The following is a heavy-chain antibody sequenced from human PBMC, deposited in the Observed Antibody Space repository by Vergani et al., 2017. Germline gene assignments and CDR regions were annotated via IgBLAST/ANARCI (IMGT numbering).Heavy chain of an antibody. D-gene: IGHD3-10*01. Sequence: QVQLQESGPGLVKSSETLSLTCTVSGGSISNYYWSWIRQPAGKGLEWIGRIYTSGSTNYNPSLKSRVTMSVDTSKNQFSLKLTSVTAADTAVYYCARDRIALGEDAFDIWGQGTMVTVSS. CDR3: ARDRIALGEDAFDI. V-gene: IGHV4-4*07. CDR2: IYTSGST. CDR1: GGSISNYY. J-gene: IGHJ3*02.